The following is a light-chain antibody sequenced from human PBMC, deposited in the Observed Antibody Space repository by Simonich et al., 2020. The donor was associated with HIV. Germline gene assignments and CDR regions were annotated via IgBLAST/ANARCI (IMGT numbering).Light chain of an antibody. CDR1: QSVLYSSNNKNY. CDR2: WAS. CDR3: QQYYTTLYT. Sequence: DIVMTQSPDSLALSLGERATINCKSSQSVLYSSNNKNYLAWYQQKPGQPPKLLIYWASTRESGVPYRFSGSWSGTDFTLTISSLQAEDVAIYYCQQYYTTLYTFGQGTKLEIK. J-gene: IGKJ2*01. V-gene: IGKV4-1*01.